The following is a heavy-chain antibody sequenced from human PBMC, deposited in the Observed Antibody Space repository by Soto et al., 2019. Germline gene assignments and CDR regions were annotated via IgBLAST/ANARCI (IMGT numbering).Heavy chain of an antibody. CDR2: IIPIFGTA. V-gene: IGHV1-69*01. CDR3: ATDLTTVNTTTYYYGMDV. CDR1: GGTFSSYA. J-gene: IGHJ6*04. D-gene: IGHD4-17*01. Sequence: QVQLVQSGAEVKKPGSSVKVSCKASGGTFSSYAISWVRQAPGQGLEWMGGIIPIFGTANYAQKFQGRVTITADESTRTAYMERSSLRSEDTAVYYCATDLTTVNTTTYYYGMDVWGEGTTVTVSS.